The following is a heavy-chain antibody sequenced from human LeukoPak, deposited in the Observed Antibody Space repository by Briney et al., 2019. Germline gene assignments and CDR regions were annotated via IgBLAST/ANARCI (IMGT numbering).Heavy chain of an antibody. CDR3: ARHAGGSGSYLLVYFDY. V-gene: IGHV4-39*01. D-gene: IGHD3-10*01. CDR1: GGSISSSSYY. Sequence: KPSETLSLTCTVSGGSISSSSYYWGWIRQPPGKGLEWIGSIYYSGSTYYNPSLKSRVTISVDTSKNQFSLKLSSVTAADTAVYYCARHAGGSGSYLLVYFDYWGQGTLVTVSS. CDR2: IYYSGST. J-gene: IGHJ4*02.